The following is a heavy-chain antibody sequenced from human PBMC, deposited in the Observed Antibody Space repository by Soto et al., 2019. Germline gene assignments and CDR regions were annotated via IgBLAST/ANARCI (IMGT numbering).Heavy chain of an antibody. Sequence: QVQLVESGGGVVQPGRSLRLSCAASGFTFSSYAMHWVRQAPGKGLEWVAVISYDGSNKYYADSVKGRFTISRVNSKNTLYLQMNSLRAEDTAVYYCARSAKCSSTSCYDVSFWGQGTLVTVSS. CDR3: ARSAKCSSTSCYDVSF. CDR2: ISYDGSNK. J-gene: IGHJ4*02. D-gene: IGHD2-2*01. V-gene: IGHV3-30-3*01. CDR1: GFTFSSYA.